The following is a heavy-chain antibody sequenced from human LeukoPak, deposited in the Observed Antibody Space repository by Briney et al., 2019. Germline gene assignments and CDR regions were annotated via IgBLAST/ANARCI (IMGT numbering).Heavy chain of an antibody. D-gene: IGHD3-16*02. CDR1: GYSISTGYY. V-gene: IGHV4-38-2*02. CDR3: ARLRPYDYVWGSYRPSYYYMDV. Sequence: PSETLSLTCTVSGYSISTGYYWDWIRQPPGKGLEWIGTFYHGGSTYYNPSLKSRVTISVDTSKNQFSLKLSSVTAADTAVYYCARLRPYDYVWGSYRPSYYYMDVWGKGTTVTISS. CDR2: FYHGGST. J-gene: IGHJ6*03.